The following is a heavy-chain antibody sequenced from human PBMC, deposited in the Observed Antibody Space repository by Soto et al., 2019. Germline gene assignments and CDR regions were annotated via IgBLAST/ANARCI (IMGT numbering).Heavy chain of an antibody. D-gene: IGHD2-8*01. CDR2: IYYSGST. Sequence: PSETLSLSCTVSGGSISSGGYYWSWIRQHPGKGLEWIGYIYYSGSTYYNPSLKSRVTISVDTSKNQFSLKLSSVTAADTAVYYCARDVRYGMDVWGQGTTVTVSS. J-gene: IGHJ6*02. V-gene: IGHV4-31*03. CDR3: ARDVRYGMDV. CDR1: GGSISSGGYY.